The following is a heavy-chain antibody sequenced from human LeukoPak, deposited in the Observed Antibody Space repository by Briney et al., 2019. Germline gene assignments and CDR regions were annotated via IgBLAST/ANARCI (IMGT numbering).Heavy chain of an antibody. CDR2: IYENGGTT. J-gene: IGHJ4*02. CDR3: AKGYYGDYLSFDY. D-gene: IGHD4-17*01. CDR1: GFTFRSHA. V-gene: IGHV3-23*01. Sequence: GGSLRLSCVGSGFTFRSHAMSWVRQAPEKGLEFVSGIYENGGTTYYADSVKGRFSISRDNSKNTLYLQMDSLRGEDTAVYYCAKGYYGDYLSFDYWGQGTLVTVSS.